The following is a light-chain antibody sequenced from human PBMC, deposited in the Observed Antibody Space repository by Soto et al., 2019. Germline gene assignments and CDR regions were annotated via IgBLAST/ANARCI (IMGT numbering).Light chain of an antibody. CDR1: SSDVGGYNY. J-gene: IGLJ1*01. CDR2: EVS. V-gene: IGLV2-14*01. Sequence: QSVLAQPASVSGSPGQSITISCTGTSSDVGGYNYVSWYQQHPGKAPKLMVFEVSNRPSGVSYRFSGSKSGNTASLTISGLQAEDEADYFCSSYSLSTAYLFGTGTKVTVL. CDR3: SSYSLSTAYL.